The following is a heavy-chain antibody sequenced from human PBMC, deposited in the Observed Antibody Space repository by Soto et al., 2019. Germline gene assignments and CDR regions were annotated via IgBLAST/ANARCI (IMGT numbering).Heavy chain of an antibody. D-gene: IGHD5-18*01. Sequence: SVKVSCKASGFTFTSSAGQWVRQARGQRLEWIGWIVVGSGNTNYAQKFQERVTITRDMSTSTAYMELSSLRSEDTAVYYCGAGTAMVQSAFDIWGQGTMVTVSS. CDR3: GAGTAMVQSAFDI. CDR1: GFTFTSSA. CDR2: IVVGSGNT. V-gene: IGHV1-58*01. J-gene: IGHJ3*02.